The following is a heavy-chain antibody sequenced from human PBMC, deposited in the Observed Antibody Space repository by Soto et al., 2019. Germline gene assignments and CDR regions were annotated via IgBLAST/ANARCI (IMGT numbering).Heavy chain of an antibody. CDR2: IKQDGSEK. CDR1: GFTFSNYW. J-gene: IGHJ4*01. Sequence: EVQLVESGGGLVQPGGSLRLSCAASGFTFSNYWMSWVRQAPGKGLEWVANIKQDGSEKYYVDSVKGRFTLSRDNAQNSLQLQMNSLRVEDTAIYFCARVAYGNGWIFDHWGQGTLVTVSS. CDR3: ARVAYGNGWIFDH. V-gene: IGHV3-7*01. D-gene: IGHD6-19*01.